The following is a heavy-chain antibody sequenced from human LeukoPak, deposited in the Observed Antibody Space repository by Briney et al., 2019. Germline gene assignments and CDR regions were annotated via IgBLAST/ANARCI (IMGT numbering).Heavy chain of an antibody. Sequence: PGRSLRLSCAASRFTFSSYGVHWVSQARGKGLEWVAVISYDGSNKYYADSVKGRFTISRDNSKNTLYLQMNSLRAEDTAVYYCAKEWPVCIQLWRGPELYDWGQGSLVTVSS. J-gene: IGHJ4*02. CDR2: ISYDGSNK. CDR1: RFTFSSYG. V-gene: IGHV3-30*18. CDR3: AKEWPVCIQLWRGPELYD. D-gene: IGHD5-18*01.